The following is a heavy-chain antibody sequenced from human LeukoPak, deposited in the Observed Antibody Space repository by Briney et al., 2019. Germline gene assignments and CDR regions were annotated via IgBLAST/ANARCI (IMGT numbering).Heavy chain of an antibody. J-gene: IGHJ4*02. CDR1: GGSISSSSYY. V-gene: IGHV4-39*01. CDR3: ARLVEGATTFDY. CDR2: IYYSGST. D-gene: IGHD1-26*01. Sequence: SETLSLTCTVPGGSISSSSYYWGWIRQPPGKGLEWIGSIYYSGSTYYNPSLKSRVTISVDTSKDQFSLKLSSVTAADTAVYYCARLVEGATTFDYWGQGTLVTVSS.